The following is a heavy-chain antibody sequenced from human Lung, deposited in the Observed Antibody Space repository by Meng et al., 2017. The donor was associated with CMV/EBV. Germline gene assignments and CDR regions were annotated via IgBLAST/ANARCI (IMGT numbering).Heavy chain of an antibody. CDR1: GFTFRTYW. CDR3: ATGAYGTSIFGMVTYNDY. CDR2: IKHGGSEE. Sequence: GGSLRLSCAASGFTFRTYWMSWVRQAPGRGLEWVANIKHGGSEEYYVDSLTGRFTISRDNAKNSLSLQMNSLRDEDTAVYFCATGAYGTSIFGMVTYNDYWGQGTXVTVYS. V-gene: IGHV3-7*01. J-gene: IGHJ4*02. D-gene: IGHD3-3*01.